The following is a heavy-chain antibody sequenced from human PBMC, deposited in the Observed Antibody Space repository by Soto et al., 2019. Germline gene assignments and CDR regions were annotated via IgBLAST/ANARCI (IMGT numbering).Heavy chain of an antibody. CDR3: ARVEGLEQWPDSVYYFDY. D-gene: IGHD6-19*01. J-gene: IGHJ4*02. CDR1: GFTFSSYW. Sequence: GGSLRLSCAASGFTFSSYWMSWVRQAPGKGLEWVANIKQDGSEKYYVDSVKGRFTISRDNAKNSLYLQMNSLRAEDTAVYYCARVEGLEQWPDSVYYFDYWGQGTLVTVSS. CDR2: IKQDGSEK. V-gene: IGHV3-7*01.